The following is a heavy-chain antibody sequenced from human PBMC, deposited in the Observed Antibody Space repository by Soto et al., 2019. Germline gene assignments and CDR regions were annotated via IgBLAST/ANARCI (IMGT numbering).Heavy chain of an antibody. V-gene: IGHV4-39*01. CDR1: GRSISSSSYY. J-gene: IGHJ4*02. D-gene: IGHD6-19*01. CDR3: ANQYSSGWYYCDY. Sequence: QLQLQESGPGLVKPSETLSLTCTVSGRSISSSSYYWGWIRQPPGKGLEWIGSIYHSGSTYYNPSLNRRVTKSVDTSKSQFSLKRSSVTATDTAVYYCANQYSSGWYYCDYWGQGTPVTVSS. CDR2: IYHSGST.